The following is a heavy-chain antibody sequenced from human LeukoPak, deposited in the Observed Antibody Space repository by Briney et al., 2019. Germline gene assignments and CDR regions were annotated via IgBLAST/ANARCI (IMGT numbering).Heavy chain of an antibody. CDR2: ISWNSGSI. Sequence: PGRSLRLPCAASGFTFDDYAMHWVRQAPGKGLGWVSGISWNSGSIGYADSVKGRFTISRDNAKNSLYLQMNSLRAEDMALYYCAKGTGGYSSGGYFDYWGQGTLVTVSS. CDR1: GFTFDDYA. CDR3: AKGTGGYSSGGYFDY. V-gene: IGHV3-9*03. J-gene: IGHJ4*02. D-gene: IGHD6-19*01.